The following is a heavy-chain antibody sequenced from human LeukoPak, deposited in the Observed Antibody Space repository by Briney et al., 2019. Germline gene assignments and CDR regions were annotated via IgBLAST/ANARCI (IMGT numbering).Heavy chain of an antibody. V-gene: IGHV4-39*02. J-gene: IGHJ4*02. Sequence: SETVSLTCTVSGGSISSSSYYWCWIRQPPGKGLEWIGSIYYSGSTYYNPSLKSRVTISVDTSKNQFSPKLSSVTAADTAVYYCARDGSLSGSYFDYWGQGTLVTVSS. CDR2: IYYSGST. CDR1: GGSISSSSYY. CDR3: ARDGSLSGSYFDY. D-gene: IGHD1-26*01.